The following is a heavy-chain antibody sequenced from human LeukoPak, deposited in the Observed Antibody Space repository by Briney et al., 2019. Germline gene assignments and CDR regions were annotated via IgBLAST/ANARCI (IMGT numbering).Heavy chain of an antibody. CDR2: INMYTANP. CDR3: ARHDNDDDFDY. D-gene: IGHD3-16*01. CDR1: GYTFIRYA. V-gene: IGHV7-4-1*02. J-gene: IGHJ4*02. Sequence: ASVTVSCTASGYTFIRYAINWLRQVPGQGLEWMGWINMYTANPAYAQGFTERFVFSLDTSVSTAYLEISNLKAEDTAVYYCARHDNDDDFDYWGQGTLVTVSS.